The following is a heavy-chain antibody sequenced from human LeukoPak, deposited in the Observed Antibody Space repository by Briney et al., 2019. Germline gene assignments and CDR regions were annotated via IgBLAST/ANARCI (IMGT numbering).Heavy chain of an antibody. J-gene: IGHJ1*01. Sequence: PGGSLRLSCAASGFTFSSYGMHWVRQAPGKGLEWAAVIWYDGSNKYYADSVKGRFTISRDNSKNTLYLQMNSLRAEDTAVYYCAKSSRGSEYFQHWGQGTLVTVSS. CDR1: GFTFSSYG. CDR2: IWYDGSNK. CDR3: AKSSRGSEYFQH. V-gene: IGHV3-33*06. D-gene: IGHD2-15*01.